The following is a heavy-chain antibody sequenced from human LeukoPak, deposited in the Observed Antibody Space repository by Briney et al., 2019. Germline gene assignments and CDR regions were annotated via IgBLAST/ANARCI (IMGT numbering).Heavy chain of an antibody. CDR3: AKGEVVGLYYFDY. J-gene: IGHJ4*02. Sequence: GGSLRLSCAASGFTFSSYAMSWVRQAPGKGLEWVSGIISSGGRTYYADSVKGRFTISRDNSNNTLYLQMNSLRAEDTAVYYCAKGEVVGLYYFDYWGQGTLVTVSS. D-gene: IGHD1-26*01. V-gene: IGHV3-23*01. CDR1: GFTFSSYA. CDR2: IISSGGRT.